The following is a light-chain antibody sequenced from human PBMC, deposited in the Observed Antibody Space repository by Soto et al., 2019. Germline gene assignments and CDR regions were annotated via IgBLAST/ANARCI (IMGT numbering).Light chain of an antibody. CDR1: QSVSNS. Sequence: DIQMTQSPSTLSASVGDRDTITCRASQSVSNSLDWYQQKPGLAPKLLIYQASSLESGVPSRFSGSGSGTEFTLSISCVEPDDCATYYCQQYNTYRTFGKGTKVDI. V-gene: IGKV1-5*03. CDR3: QQYNTYRT. CDR2: QAS. J-gene: IGKJ1*01.